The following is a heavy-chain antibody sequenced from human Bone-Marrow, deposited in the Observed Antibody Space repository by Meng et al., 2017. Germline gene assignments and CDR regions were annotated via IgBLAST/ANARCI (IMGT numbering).Heavy chain of an antibody. CDR3: AKAPSLGLSFGWFDP. Sequence: SLKISCEGSGFIFDNYAMHWVRQVPGKGLEWGSGVSWNSGTLGYADSVKGRFTISRANAKNSLYLQMNSLRAEDTALYYCAKAPSLGLSFGWFDPWGQGTLVTVSS. CDR1: GFIFDNYA. CDR2: VSWNSGTL. V-gene: IGHV3-9*01. J-gene: IGHJ5*02. D-gene: IGHD3-16*02.